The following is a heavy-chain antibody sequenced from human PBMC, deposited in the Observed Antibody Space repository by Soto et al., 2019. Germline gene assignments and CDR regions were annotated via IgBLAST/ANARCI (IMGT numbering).Heavy chain of an antibody. CDR2: IWYDGSNK. CDR3: ARDVLRYFDWLYPDYYYYGMDV. V-gene: IGHV3-33*01. J-gene: IGHJ6*02. Sequence: GGSLRLSCAASGFTFSSYGMHWVRQAPGKGLEWVAVIWYDGSNKYYADSVKGRFTISRDNSKNTLYLQMNSLRAEDTAVYYCARDVLRYFDWLYPDYYYYGMDVWGQGTTVTVSS. CDR1: GFTFSSYG. D-gene: IGHD3-9*01.